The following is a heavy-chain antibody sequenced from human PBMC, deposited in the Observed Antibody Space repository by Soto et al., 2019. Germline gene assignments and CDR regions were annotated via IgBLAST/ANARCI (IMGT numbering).Heavy chain of an antibody. CDR3: ARDIASYAYGEGY. Sequence: SETLSLTCTVSGGSVSSGSYYWSWIRQPPGKGLEWIGYVYSSGTTDYNPSLNSRATMSVETSKNQFSLKLSSVTAADTAVYYCARDIASYAYGEGYWGQGIQVTVSS. CDR2: VYSSGTT. D-gene: IGHD2-21*01. V-gene: IGHV4-61*01. J-gene: IGHJ4*02. CDR1: GGSVSSGSYY.